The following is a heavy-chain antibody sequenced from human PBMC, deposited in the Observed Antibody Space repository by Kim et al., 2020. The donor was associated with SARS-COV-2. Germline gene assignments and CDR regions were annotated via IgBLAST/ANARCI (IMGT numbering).Heavy chain of an antibody. V-gene: IGHV3-7*03. CDR2: IKQDASEK. J-gene: IGHJ4*02. Sequence: GGSLRLSCVASGFTFSNYWMSWVRQAPGKGLEWVANIKQDASEKSYVDSVKGRFTISRDNTKKSLFLQMNSLRAEDTAVYYCAKTSYYSGSGSYYIFDYWGQVTLVTVSP. CDR1: GFTFSNYW. D-gene: IGHD3-10*01. CDR3: AKTSYYSGSGSYYIFDY.